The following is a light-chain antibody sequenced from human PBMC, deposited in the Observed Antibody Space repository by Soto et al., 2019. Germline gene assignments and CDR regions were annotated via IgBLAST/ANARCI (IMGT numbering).Light chain of an antibody. Sequence: DIQMTQSPSTLSASVGDRVTITCRASQSISNWLAWYQQKPGKAPKLLIYHAFNLESGVPSRFSGSGARSVFSLVITSLLPVDFATYFCQQKSNYSRTFGQGTKVEIK. CDR1: QSISNW. J-gene: IGKJ1*01. V-gene: IGKV1-5*01. CDR2: HAF. CDR3: QQKSNYSRT.